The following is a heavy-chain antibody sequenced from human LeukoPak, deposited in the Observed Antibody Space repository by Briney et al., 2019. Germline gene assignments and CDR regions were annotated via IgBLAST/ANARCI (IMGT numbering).Heavy chain of an antibody. Sequence: GGSLRLSCAGSGFTFSSYPMTWVREAPGKGLDWVSTIDTSGNTDYAGSVKGRFTISRDNSRNTLYLQMNSLRAEDTAVYFCAKYSRPSSRVFDYWGQGTLATVSP. V-gene: IGHV3-23*01. CDR3: AKYSRPSSRVFDY. D-gene: IGHD6-13*01. J-gene: IGHJ4*02. CDR1: GFTFSSYP. CDR2: IDTSGNT.